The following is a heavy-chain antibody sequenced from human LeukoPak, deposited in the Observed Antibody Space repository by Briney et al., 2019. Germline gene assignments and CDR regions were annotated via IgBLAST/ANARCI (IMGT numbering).Heavy chain of an antibody. Sequence: SETLSLTCTVSGGSISSTSYYWGWIRQPPGKGLEWIGSIYYRGSTYYNPSLKSRVTILVDTSKNQFSLKLRSLTAADTAVYYCARLSVYSSSWVDYWGQGTLVTVSS. CDR2: IYYRGST. J-gene: IGHJ4*02. V-gene: IGHV4-39*07. CDR3: ARLSVYSSSWVDY. D-gene: IGHD6-6*01. CDR1: GGSISSTSYY.